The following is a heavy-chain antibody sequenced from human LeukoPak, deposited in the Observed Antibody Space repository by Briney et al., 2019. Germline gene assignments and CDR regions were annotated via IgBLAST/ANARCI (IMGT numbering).Heavy chain of an antibody. J-gene: IGHJ4*02. CDR2: MKPNSGNT. CDR3: AKYKSGDYFDSGKRYYFDQ. CDR1: GYTFTSYD. V-gene: IGHV1-8*01. D-gene: IGHD3-9*01. Sequence: ASVKVSCKASGYTFTSYDINWVRQATGLGLEWMGWMKPNSGNTGHAQKFQGRITMTRNTSISTAYMELSSLRPEDTAVYYCAKYKSGDYFDSGKRYYFDQWGQGTPVTVSS.